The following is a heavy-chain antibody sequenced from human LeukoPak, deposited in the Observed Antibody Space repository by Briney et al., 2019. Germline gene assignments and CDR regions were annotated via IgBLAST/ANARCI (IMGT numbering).Heavy chain of an antibody. CDR1: GGSISSSSYY. J-gene: IGHJ4*02. V-gene: IGHV4-39*07. D-gene: IGHD3-22*01. Sequence: PSETLSLTCTVSGGSISSSSYYWGWIRQPPGKGLEWIGSIYYSGSTYYNPSLKSRVTMSVDTSKKQFSLKVSSVTAADTAVYYCARDLTDYYELDYWGQGTLVTVSS. CDR2: IYYSGST. CDR3: ARDLTDYYELDY.